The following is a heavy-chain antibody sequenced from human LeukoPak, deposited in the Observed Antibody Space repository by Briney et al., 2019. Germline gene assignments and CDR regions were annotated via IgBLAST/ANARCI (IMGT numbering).Heavy chain of an antibody. Sequence: SETXSLTCIVSXGXIXXXXXYXGXIXQXXXXXXDWISSIFYRGSPNYNPSLNSPVTISVDTSKNQFSLKLISVTAADTAVYYCAREIGINCFDPWGQGTLVTVSS. J-gene: IGHJ5*02. D-gene: IGHD1-14*01. V-gene: IGHV4-39*07. CDR3: AREIGINCFDP. CDR2: IFYRGSP. CDR1: XGXIXXXXXY.